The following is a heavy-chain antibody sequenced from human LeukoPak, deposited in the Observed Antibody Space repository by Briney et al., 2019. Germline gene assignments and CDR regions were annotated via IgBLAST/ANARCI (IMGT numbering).Heavy chain of an antibody. D-gene: IGHD1-1*01. CDR2: IKSKVDGGTT. CDR1: GFTFSSAW. CDR3: IADTPPWNPYGLDY. Sequence: GGPLRLSCAPSGFTFSSAWMHWVRQAPGKGLEWVGRIKSKVDGGTTDYAAPVKGRFTISRDDLENMLYLQMNSLKTEDTAVYYCIADTPPWNPYGLDYWGQGTPVTVSS. V-gene: IGHV3-15*07. J-gene: IGHJ4*02.